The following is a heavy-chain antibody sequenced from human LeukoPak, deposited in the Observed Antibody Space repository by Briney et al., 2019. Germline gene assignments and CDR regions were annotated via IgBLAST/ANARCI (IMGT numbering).Heavy chain of an antibody. V-gene: IGHV4-30-2*01. Sequence: SETLSLTCAVPGGSISSVGYSWGWIRQPPGKGLEWIGYIYHSGSTYYKPSRKSRVTISVDRPKNQFSLKLSSVTAADTAVYYCARGGESGRYYYDSSGPPGLDYWGQGTLVTVSS. CDR2: IYHSGST. CDR3: ARGGESGRYYYDSSGPPGLDY. D-gene: IGHD3-22*01. J-gene: IGHJ4*02. CDR1: GGSISSVGYS.